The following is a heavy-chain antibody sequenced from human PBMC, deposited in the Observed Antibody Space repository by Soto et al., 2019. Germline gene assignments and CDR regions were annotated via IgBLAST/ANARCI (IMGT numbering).Heavy chain of an antibody. V-gene: IGHV3-23*01. Sequence: GGSLRLSCAASEFTFSSYAMSWVRQAPGKGLEWVSAISGSGGTTYYADSVKGRFTISRDNSKNTLYLQMNSLRAEDTAVYYCAKDRQDYYDSSGYYYEYFQHWGQGTLVTVSS. CDR1: EFTFSSYA. CDR3: AKDRQDYYDSSGYYYEYFQH. CDR2: ISGSGGTT. J-gene: IGHJ1*01. D-gene: IGHD3-22*01.